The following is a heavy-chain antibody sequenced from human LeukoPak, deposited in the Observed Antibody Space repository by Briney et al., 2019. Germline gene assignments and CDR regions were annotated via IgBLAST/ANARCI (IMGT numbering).Heavy chain of an antibody. V-gene: IGHV1-69*04. CDR2: IIPILGIA. J-gene: IGHJ3*02. Sequence: SVKVSCKASGGTFSSYAISWVRQAPGQGLEWIGRIIPILGIANYAQKFQGRVTITADKSTSTAYMELSSLRSEDTAVYYCARFSGSASIGAFDIWGQGTMVTVSS. CDR3: ARFSGSASIGAFDI. D-gene: IGHD1-26*01. CDR1: GGTFSSYA.